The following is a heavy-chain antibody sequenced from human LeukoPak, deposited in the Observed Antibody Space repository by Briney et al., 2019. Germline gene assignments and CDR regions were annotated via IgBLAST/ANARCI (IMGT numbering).Heavy chain of an antibody. J-gene: IGHJ4*02. D-gene: IGHD6-13*01. V-gene: IGHV4-34*01. CDR2: INHSGST. CDR1: GGSFSGYY. CDR3: ARVGSSSWLSYFDY. Sequence: PSETLSLTCAVYGGSFSGYYWSWICQPPGKGLEWIGEINHSGSTNYNPSLKSRVTISVDTSKNQFSLKLSSVTAADTAVYYCARVGSSSWLSYFDYWGQGTLVTVSS.